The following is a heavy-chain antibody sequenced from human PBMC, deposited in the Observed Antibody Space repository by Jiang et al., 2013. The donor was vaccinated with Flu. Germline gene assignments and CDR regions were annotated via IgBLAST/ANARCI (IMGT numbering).Heavy chain of an antibody. Sequence: SLKISCKGSGYIFSNYWIGWVRQMPGKGLEWMGRIDPSDSYTNYSPSFQGHVTISADKSISTAYLQWSSLKASDTAMYYCARLEEVVAATHVDYWGQGTLVTVSS. V-gene: IGHV5-10-1*01. CDR2: IDPSDSYT. D-gene: IGHD2-15*01. CDR1: GYIFSNYW. J-gene: IGHJ4*02. CDR3: ARLEEVVAATHVDY.